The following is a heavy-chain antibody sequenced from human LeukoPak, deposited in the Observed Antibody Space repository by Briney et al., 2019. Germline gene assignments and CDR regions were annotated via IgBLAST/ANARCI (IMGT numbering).Heavy chain of an antibody. Sequence: SESLSLTCTVSGGSISSYYWSWIRQPPGKGLEWMGDIYYSGSTNYNPSLKSRVTISVDTSKNQFSLKLSSVTAADTAVYYCARAPPNYDSSGYYEDYFDYWGQGTLVTVSS. CDR1: GGSISSYY. V-gene: IGHV4-59*01. CDR2: IYYSGST. D-gene: IGHD3-22*01. J-gene: IGHJ4*02. CDR3: ARAPPNYDSSGYYEDYFDY.